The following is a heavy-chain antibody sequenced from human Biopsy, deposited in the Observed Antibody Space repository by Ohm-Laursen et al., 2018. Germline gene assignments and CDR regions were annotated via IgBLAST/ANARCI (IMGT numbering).Heavy chain of an antibody. V-gene: IGHV3-33*01. J-gene: IGHJ5*02. Sequence: SLRLSCTASGFAFSYYGLHWARQAPGKGLQWVAVMWSDGINKNYADSVKGRFAVSRDNSNNVLYLQMSSLRDEDSAVYYCARDDDTTGHYMILNHWGQGTLVTASS. CDR2: MWSDGINK. D-gene: IGHD3-9*01. CDR1: GFAFSYYG. CDR3: ARDDDTTGHYMILNH.